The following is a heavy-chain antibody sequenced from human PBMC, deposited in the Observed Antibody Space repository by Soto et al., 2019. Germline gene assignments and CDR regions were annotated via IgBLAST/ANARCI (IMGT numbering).Heavy chain of an antibody. CDR1: GGTFSSYA. CDR2: IIPIFGTA. Sequence: ASVKVSCKASGGTFSSYAISWVRQAPGQGLEWMGGIIPIFGTANYAQKFQGRVTITADESTSTAYMELSSLRSEDTAVYYCANPGPPSDGFLEWLLYFDYWGQGTLVTVSS. D-gene: IGHD3-3*01. J-gene: IGHJ4*02. CDR3: ANPGPPSDGFLEWLLYFDY. V-gene: IGHV1-69*13.